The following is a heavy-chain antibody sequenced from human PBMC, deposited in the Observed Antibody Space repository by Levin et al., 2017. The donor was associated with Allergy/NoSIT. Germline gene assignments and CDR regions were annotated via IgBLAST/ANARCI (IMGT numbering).Heavy chain of an antibody. CDR2: IRSKTHSYAT. V-gene: IGHV3-73*01. CDR3: TRDRNNWFDP. Sequence: GESLKISRAASGFTFSGSVMHWVRQASGKGLEWVGRIRSKTHSYATAYAASVKGRFTISRDDSKNTAYLQMNSLKTEDTAVYYCTRDRNNWFDPWGQGTLVTVSS. CDR1: GFTFSGSV. J-gene: IGHJ5*02.